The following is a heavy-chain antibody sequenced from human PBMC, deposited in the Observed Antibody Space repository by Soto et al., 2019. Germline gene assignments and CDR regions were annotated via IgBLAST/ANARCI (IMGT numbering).Heavy chain of an antibody. CDR3: ARVSFETSGFADY. D-gene: IGHD5-12*01. CDR1: GYTFTAHT. Sequence: GASVKGSCKASGYTFTAHTIHWVRPAPGQSLEWMGWINAANGATKYSEKFQGRVTITRDTTARTAYMDLSSLSSKDTAVYFCARVSFETSGFADYWSQGTLVTVSS. V-gene: IGHV1-3*01. J-gene: IGHJ4*02. CDR2: INAANGAT.